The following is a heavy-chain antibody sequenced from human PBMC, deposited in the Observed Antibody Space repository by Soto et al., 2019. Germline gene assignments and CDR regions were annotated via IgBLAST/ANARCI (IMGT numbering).Heavy chain of an antibody. CDR1: GFTFGAHA. J-gene: IGHJ3*02. D-gene: IGHD5-12*01. CDR3: TRVRDGYNTDAFDI. V-gene: IGHV3-49*03. CDR2: IRSKAYGGTT. Sequence: PGGSLRLSCTASGFTFGAHAMSWFRQAPGKGLEWVGFIRSKAYGGTTEYAASVKGRFTISRDDSKSIAYLQMNSLKTEDTAVYYCTRVRDGYNTDAFDIWGQGTMVTVSS.